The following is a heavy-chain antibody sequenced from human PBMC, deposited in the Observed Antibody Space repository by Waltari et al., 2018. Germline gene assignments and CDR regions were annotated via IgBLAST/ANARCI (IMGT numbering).Heavy chain of an antibody. CDR1: GFTVSRNY. CDR3: ARDLGIVLDYGMDV. V-gene: IGHV3-53*01. J-gene: IGHJ6*02. Sequence: EVQLVESGGGLIQPGGSLSLSCAASGFTVSRNYMSWVRKAPGKGLEWVSVIYSGGSTYYADSVKGRFTISRDNSKNTLYLQMNSLRAEDTAVYYCARDLGIVLDYGMDVWGQGTTVTVSS. CDR2: IYSGGST. D-gene: IGHD2-8*01.